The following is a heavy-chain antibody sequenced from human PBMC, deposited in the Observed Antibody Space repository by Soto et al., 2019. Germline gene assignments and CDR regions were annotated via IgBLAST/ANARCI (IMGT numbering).Heavy chain of an antibody. J-gene: IGHJ6*02. V-gene: IGHV4-34*01. CDR3: AGAYCSSTRWYSLGNFGVVIKDYYYYGMDV. CDR2: STHSGST. Sequence: SDPLSLTGAVYGGSFGGYYWTWFRQSRGKGLGWIGESTHSGSTNYNPSLKSRVTISGDTSNNQYTLKQSSVTAADTAVYDCAGAYCSSTRWYSLGNFGVVIKDYYYYGMDVWGQGTTVTVSS. CDR1: GGSFGGYY. D-gene: IGHD2-2*02.